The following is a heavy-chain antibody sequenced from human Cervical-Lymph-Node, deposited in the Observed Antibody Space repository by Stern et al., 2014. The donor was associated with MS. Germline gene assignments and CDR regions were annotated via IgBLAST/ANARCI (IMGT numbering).Heavy chain of an antibody. V-gene: IGHV1-46*03. J-gene: IGHJ6*02. CDR3: ARGDHDYSCDLDV. CDR2: IDPNGGTT. CDR1: GYTLTSYS. Sequence: VQLVQSGAEVKKPGASVKVSCEASGYTLTSYSMPWVRQAPGQGLEWLGAIDPNGGTTRYAQKFQGRVTMTSDTSTTTVSIEVSGLTSADTAVYYCARGDHDYSCDLDVWGQGTTVTVSS.